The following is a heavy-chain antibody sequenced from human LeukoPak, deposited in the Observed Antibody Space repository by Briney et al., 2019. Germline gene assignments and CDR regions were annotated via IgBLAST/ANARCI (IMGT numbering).Heavy chain of an antibody. V-gene: IGHV4-31*03. CDR2: IYYSGST. Sequence: SQTLSLTCTVSGGSISSGGYYWSWIRQHPGKGLEWIGYIYYSGSTYCNPSLKSRVTISVDTSKNQFSLKLSSVTAADTAVYYCARGPLGAPAGNWFDPWGQGTLVTVSS. D-gene: IGHD1-26*01. J-gene: IGHJ5*02. CDR3: ARGPLGAPAGNWFDP. CDR1: GGSISSGGYY.